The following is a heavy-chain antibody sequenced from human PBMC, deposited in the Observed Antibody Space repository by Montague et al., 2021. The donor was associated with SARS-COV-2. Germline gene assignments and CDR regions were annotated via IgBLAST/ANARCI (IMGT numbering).Heavy chain of an antibody. CDR1: GFTFNNYA. J-gene: IGHJ4*02. CDR3: ARSGGVFWFRASKAQISD. V-gene: IGHV3-30*04. D-gene: IGHD3-10*01. CDR2: ISYDGSIQ. Sequence: SLRLSCAASGFTFNNYALHWVRQAPGKGLQWVAVISYDGSIQHYADSVKGRFTISRDHSKNTLYLQMDSLRPEDMALYFCARSGGVFWFRASKAQISDWGQGIVVTVSS.